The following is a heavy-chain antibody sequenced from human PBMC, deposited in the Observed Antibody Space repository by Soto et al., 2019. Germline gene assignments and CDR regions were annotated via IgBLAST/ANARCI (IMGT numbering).Heavy chain of an antibody. V-gene: IGHV4-31*03. D-gene: IGHD6-6*01. CDR1: GGSISSSGYY. J-gene: IGHJ4*02. CDR3: ERLDNYSSSSYSLDF. Sequence: TLCLTCPVSGGSISSSGYYWNWIRERPGKGREWIGFIYYTGDTYYSPSLKSRVTILVDTSKNQFSLKLSSVTAADTAVHFCERLDNYSSSSYSLDFWGPGTLVTVYS. CDR2: IYYTGDT.